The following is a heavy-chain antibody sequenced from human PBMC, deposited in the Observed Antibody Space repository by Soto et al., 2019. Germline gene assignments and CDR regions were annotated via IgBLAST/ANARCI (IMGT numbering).Heavy chain of an antibody. V-gene: IGHV1-18*04. J-gene: IGHJ3*02. Sequence: QVQLVQSGAEVKKPGASVRVSCKAFDYTFTNYDVTWVRQAPGQGLEWMGWISTSTGNTNYAQKLQGRVTMTTDTSASTAYMELRSLRSDDTAVYYCARGEGMAARHDGYDIWGQGTMVTVSS. CDR3: ARGEGMAARHDGYDI. CDR1: DYTFTNYD. D-gene: IGHD6-6*01. CDR2: ISTSTGNT.